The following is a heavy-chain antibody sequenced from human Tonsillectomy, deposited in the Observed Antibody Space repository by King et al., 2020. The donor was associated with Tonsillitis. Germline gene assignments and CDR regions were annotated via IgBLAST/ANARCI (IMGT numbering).Heavy chain of an antibody. CDR2: ISGDGGSA. V-gene: IGHV3-43*02. CDR1: GFTFDDYA. D-gene: IGHD3-3*01. J-gene: IGHJ6*04. Sequence: VQLVESGGGVVQPGGSLRLSCAASGFTFDDYAMHWVRQAPGKGLEWVSLISGDGGSAYYADSVKGRFTISRDNSKNSLYLQMNSPRTEDTALYYCAKDNDFWSGPPMDVWGKGTTVTVSS. CDR3: AKDNDFWSGPPMDV.